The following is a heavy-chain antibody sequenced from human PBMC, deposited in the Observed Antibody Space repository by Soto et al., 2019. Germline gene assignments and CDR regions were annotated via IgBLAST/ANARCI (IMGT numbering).Heavy chain of an antibody. D-gene: IGHD2-15*01. J-gene: IGHJ5*02. CDR1: GDFFSRYY. CDR3: VRGGRVGYCLGVSCHNWFDP. Sequence: QIEHWGAGLLKPSETLSLTCTVYGDFFSRYYWSWIRQPPGKGLEWIGEMNYSGSSNYSPSLKGRLSILVDTANKHFTLRLTSVTAADTAMYYCVRGGRVGYCLGVSCHNWFDPWGQGSLVSVSS. V-gene: IGHV4-34*01. CDR2: MNYSGSS.